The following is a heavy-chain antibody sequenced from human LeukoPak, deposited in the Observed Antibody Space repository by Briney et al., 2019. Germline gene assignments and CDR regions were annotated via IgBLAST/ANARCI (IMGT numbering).Heavy chain of an antibody. CDR3: ASARGSSSSWEYYYYYMDV. CDR2: IYTSGRT. D-gene: IGHD6-6*01. Sequence: SETLSLTCTVSGGSISSYYWSWIRQPPGKGLEWIGYIYTSGRTNYNPSLKSRVTISVDTSKNQFSLKLSSVTAADTAVYYCASARGSSSSWEYYYYYMDVWGKGTTVTVSS. V-gene: IGHV4-4*09. J-gene: IGHJ6*03. CDR1: GGSISSYY.